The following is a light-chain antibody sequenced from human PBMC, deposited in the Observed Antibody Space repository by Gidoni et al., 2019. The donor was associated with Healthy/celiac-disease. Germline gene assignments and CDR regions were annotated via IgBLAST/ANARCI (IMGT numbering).Light chain of an antibody. V-gene: IGKV1-39*01. CDR2: AAS. CDR3: QQSYSTPR. CDR1: QSISSY. Sequence: DSQRTQSPSSLSASVGDRVTITCRASQSISSYLNWYQQKPGKAPKLLTYAASSLQSGVPSRFSGSGSGTDFTLTISSLQPEDFATYYCQQSYSTPRFGQGTKVEIK. J-gene: IGKJ1*01.